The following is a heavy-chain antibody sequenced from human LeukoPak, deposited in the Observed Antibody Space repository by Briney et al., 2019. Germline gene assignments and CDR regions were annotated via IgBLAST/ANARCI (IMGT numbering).Heavy chain of an antibody. J-gene: IGHJ4*02. CDR3: ARDRGYYYDSSGYYYYY. CDR2: INQDGSEE. CDR1: GCTFSSYW. Sequence: GGSLRLSCAASGCTFSSYWMSWVRQAPGKGVEGVADINQDGSEEYYVDSVKGGFTISRDNAKNSLYLQMNSLRAEDTAVYYCARDRGYYYDSSGYYYYYWGQGTLVTVSS. D-gene: IGHD3-22*01. V-gene: IGHV3-7*01.